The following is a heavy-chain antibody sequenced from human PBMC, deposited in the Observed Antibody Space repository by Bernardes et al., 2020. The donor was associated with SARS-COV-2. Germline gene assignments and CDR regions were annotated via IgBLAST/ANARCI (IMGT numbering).Heavy chain of an antibody. CDR1: GFPFISFA. J-gene: IGHJ3*02. CDR3: ANRQDDAFDI. Sequence: GGSLRLSCAASGFPFISFAMSWVRQAPGKGLEWVSVISGSGGRTNYADSVKGRFTISRDNSKNTLFLQMNSLRAEDTAVYYCANRQDDAFDIWGQGTMVTVSS. CDR2: ISGSGGRT. V-gene: IGHV3-23*01.